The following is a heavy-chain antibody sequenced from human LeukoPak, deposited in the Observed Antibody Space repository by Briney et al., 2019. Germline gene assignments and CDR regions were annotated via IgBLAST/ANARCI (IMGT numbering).Heavy chain of an antibody. V-gene: IGHV4-4*07. CDR1: GGSISSYY. D-gene: IGHD6-19*01. CDR3: ARGWGSGWSRLDIWFDP. Sequence: PSETLSLTCTVSGGSISSYYWGWIRQPAGKGLEWIGRIYTSGSTNYNPSLKSRVTMSVDTSKNQFSLKLSSVTAADTAVYYCARGWGSGWSRLDIWFDPWGQGTLVTVSS. J-gene: IGHJ5*02. CDR2: IYTSGST.